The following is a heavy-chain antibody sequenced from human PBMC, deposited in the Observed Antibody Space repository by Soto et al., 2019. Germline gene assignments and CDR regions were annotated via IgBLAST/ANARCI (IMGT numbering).Heavy chain of an antibody. CDR2: IIPIFGTA. Sequence: QVQLVQSGAEVKKPGSSVKVSCKASGGTFSSYAISWVRQAPGQGLEWMGGIIPIFGTANYAQKFQGRVTITADESTSTAYMELSSLRSEDTAVYYCASSPGIAAPGVNYFDYWGQGPLVTVSS. V-gene: IGHV1-69*01. CDR1: GGTFSSYA. J-gene: IGHJ4*02. D-gene: IGHD6-13*01. CDR3: ASSPGIAAPGVNYFDY.